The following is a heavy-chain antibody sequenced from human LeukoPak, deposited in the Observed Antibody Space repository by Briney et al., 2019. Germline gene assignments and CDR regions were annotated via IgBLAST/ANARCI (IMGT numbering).Heavy chain of an antibody. V-gene: IGHV7-4-1*02. CDR3: ARDPYAPPSSDLQRFDS. CDR1: GYTFNRYA. Sequence: ASVKVSCKASGYTFNRYAMNWVRQAPGQGLEWMGWINTNTGNPMYAQGFTGRFVFSLDTSVSTAYLQISSLKAEDTAVYYCARDPYAPPSSDLQRFDSWGQGTLVTVSS. D-gene: IGHD6-19*01. CDR2: INTNTGNP. J-gene: IGHJ5*01.